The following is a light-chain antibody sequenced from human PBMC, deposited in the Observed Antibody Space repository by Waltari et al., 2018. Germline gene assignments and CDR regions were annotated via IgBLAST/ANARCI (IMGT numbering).Light chain of an antibody. Sequence: VVLTQSPVTLSLSPGETATLSCRASQTIGTHLAWYQHKLGQSPRLLIYEASPRATGIPARFSGSGSGTDFTLTISGLEAEDSAFYYCQQRYNWPPLTFGGGTKVQTK. CDR1: QTIGTH. J-gene: IGKJ4*01. CDR2: EAS. V-gene: IGKV3-11*01. CDR3: QQRYNWPPLT.